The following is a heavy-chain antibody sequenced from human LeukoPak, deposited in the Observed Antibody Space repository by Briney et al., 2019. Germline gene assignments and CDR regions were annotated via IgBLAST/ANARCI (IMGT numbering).Heavy chain of an antibody. Sequence: SETLSLTCTVSGGSNSSSSYYWGWIRQPPGKGLEWIGSIYYSGSTYYNPSLKSRVTISVDTSKNQFSLKLSSVTAADTAVYYCARVKPGTIVGASFGYWGQGTLVTVSS. CDR1: GGSNSSSSYY. CDR3: ARVKPGTIVGASFGY. D-gene: IGHD1-26*01. V-gene: IGHV4-39*07. J-gene: IGHJ4*02. CDR2: IYYSGST.